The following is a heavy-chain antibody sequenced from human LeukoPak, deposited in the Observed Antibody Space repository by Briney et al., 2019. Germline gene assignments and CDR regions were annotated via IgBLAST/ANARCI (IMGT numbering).Heavy chain of an antibody. CDR2: IYYSGST. J-gene: IGHJ6*04. V-gene: IGHV4-61*01. Sequence: SETLSLTCTVSGGSISSSSYYWGWIRQPPGKGLEWIGYIYYSGSTNYNPSLKSRVTISVDTSKNQFSLKLSSVTAADTAVYYCARDDGYSYGQPFLLDVWGKGTTVTISS. CDR3: ARDDGYSYGQPFLLDV. CDR1: GGSISSSSYY. D-gene: IGHD5-18*01.